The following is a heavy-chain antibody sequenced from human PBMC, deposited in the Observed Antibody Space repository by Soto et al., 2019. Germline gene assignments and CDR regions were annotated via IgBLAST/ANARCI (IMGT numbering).Heavy chain of an antibody. J-gene: IGHJ4*02. CDR3: ARVRFDSSGYYSYYFDY. V-gene: IGHV4-4*02. CDR1: GGSISSSNC. D-gene: IGHD3-22*01. CDR2: IYHSGST. Sequence: QVQLQESGPGLVKPSGTLSLTYAVSGGSISSSNCWSWVRQPPWKGLEWIGEIYHSGSTNYNPSLNSRVTISVDKSRNLFSLKLSSVTAADTAVYYCARVRFDSSGYYSYYFDYWGQGTLVTVSS.